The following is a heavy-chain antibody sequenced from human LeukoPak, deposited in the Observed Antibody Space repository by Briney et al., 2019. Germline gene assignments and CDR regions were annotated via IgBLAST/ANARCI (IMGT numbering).Heavy chain of an antibody. J-gene: IGHJ4*02. CDR2: ISSSGSTI. V-gene: IGHV3-48*04. Sequence: GGSLRLSCAASGFTFSNNWMSWVRQAPGKGLEWVSYISSSGSTIYYADSVKGRFTISRDNAKNSLYLQMNSLRAEDTAVYYCARDYGGSSPFDYWGQGTLVTVSS. CDR1: GFTFSNNW. CDR3: ARDYGGSSPFDY. D-gene: IGHD4-23*01.